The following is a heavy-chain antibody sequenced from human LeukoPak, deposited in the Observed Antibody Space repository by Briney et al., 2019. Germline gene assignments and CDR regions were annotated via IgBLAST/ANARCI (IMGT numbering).Heavy chain of an antibody. CDR2: INHSGST. CDR1: GGSFSGYY. Sequence: SETLSLTCAVYGGSFSGYYWSWIRQPPGKELEWIGEINHSGSTNYNPSLKSRVTISVDTSKNQFSLKLSSVTAADTAVYYCARGHSAYDAFDIWGQGTMVTVSS. CDR3: ARGHSAYDAFDI. V-gene: IGHV4-34*01. D-gene: IGHD4-11*01. J-gene: IGHJ3*02.